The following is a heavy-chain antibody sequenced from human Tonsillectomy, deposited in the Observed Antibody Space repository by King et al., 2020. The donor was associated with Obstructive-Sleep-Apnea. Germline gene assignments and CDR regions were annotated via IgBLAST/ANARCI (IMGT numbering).Heavy chain of an antibody. V-gene: IGHV4-34*01. CDR3: AFSGTGAIRIPHYFDY. Sequence: VQLQQWGAGLLKPSETLSLTCAVYGGSFSAYYWSWIRQPPGKGLEWIGEINHSGSTNYNPSLKSRVTISVDTSKNQFSLKLSSVTAADTAVYYCAFSGTGAIRIPHYFDYWGQGTLVTVSS. D-gene: IGHD3-10*01. CDR1: GGSFSAYY. CDR2: INHSGST. J-gene: IGHJ4*02.